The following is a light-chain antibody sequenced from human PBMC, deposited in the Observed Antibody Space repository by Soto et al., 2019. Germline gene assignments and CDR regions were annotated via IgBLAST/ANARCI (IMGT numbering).Light chain of an antibody. V-gene: IGKV3-20*01. CDR1: QSVSGRY. CDR3: QQYGSSPPIT. J-gene: IGKJ4*01. CDR2: GAS. Sequence: ENVLTQSPGTLSLSPGERATLSCRASQSVSGRYLAWYQQKPGQAPRLLIYGASSRATGIPDRFSGSGSGTDFTLTISRLEPEDFAVYYCQQYGSSPPITFGGGTKVEIK.